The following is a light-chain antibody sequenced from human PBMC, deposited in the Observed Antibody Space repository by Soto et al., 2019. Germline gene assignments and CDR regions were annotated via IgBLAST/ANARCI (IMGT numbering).Light chain of an antibody. CDR1: ESASTH. CDR3: QQYNKWPLT. J-gene: IGKJ4*01. V-gene: IGKV3-15*01. CDR2: ATS. Sequence: EIVMTQSPATLSVSPGERATLSCRASESASTHLAWYQQRPGQAPWLLIYATSTRATGIPARFTGSGSGTEFPVTISSLQSEHFAVYYCQQYNKWPLTFGGCIKVEIK.